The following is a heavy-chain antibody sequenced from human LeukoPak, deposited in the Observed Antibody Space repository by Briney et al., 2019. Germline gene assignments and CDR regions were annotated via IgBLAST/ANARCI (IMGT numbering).Heavy chain of an antibody. J-gene: IGHJ4*02. CDR1: GYTFTNYG. CDR2: ISTYNGNT. D-gene: IGHD3-16*01. V-gene: IGHV1-18*01. CDR3: ARGSSYGFSMGY. Sequence: ASVKVSCKTSGYTFTNYGINWVRQAPGQGLEWMGWISTYNGNTNYAQRFQGRATMTTDTSTTTAYMELRSLKSDDTAVYYCARGSSYGFSMGYWGQGTLVTVSS.